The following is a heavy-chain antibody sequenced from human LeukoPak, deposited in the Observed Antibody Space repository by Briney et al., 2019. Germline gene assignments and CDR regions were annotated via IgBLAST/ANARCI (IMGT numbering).Heavy chain of an antibody. CDR1: GGSISSGGYY. CDR3: ARYRYSGSYDY. V-gene: IGHV4-31*03. J-gene: IGHJ4*02. Sequence: PSQTLSLTCTVSGGSISSGGYYWSWIRQHPGKGLEWIGEINHSGSTNYNPSLKSRVTISVDTSKNQFSLKLSSVTAADTAVYYCARYRYSGSYDYWGQGTLVTVSS. CDR2: INHSGST. D-gene: IGHD1-26*01.